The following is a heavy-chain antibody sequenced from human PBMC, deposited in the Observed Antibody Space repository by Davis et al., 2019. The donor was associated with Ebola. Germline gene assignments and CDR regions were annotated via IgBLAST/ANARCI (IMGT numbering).Heavy chain of an antibody. J-gene: IGHJ4*02. V-gene: IGHV3-23*01. D-gene: IGHD5-24*01. CDR2: ISGSGGST. CDR3: AKDRGWLQLTSVLDY. CDR1: GFTVSSNY. Sequence: GESLKISCGASGFTVSSNYMSWVRQAPGKGLEWVSAISGSGGSTYYADSVKGRFTISRDNSKNTLYLQMNSLRAEDTAVYYCAKDRGWLQLTSVLDYWGQGTLVTVSS.